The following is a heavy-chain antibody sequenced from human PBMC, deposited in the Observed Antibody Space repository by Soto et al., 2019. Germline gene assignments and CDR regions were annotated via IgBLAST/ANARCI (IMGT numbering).Heavy chain of an antibody. CDR2: IYSGGYT. Sequence: EVQLVESGGGLIQPGGSLRLSCAVSGFTVSNNYMSWVRQAPGKGLEGVSVIYSGGYTAYGDSVKGRFTISRDNSKNTLYLQKNSRGAGDPALYFGATARGGGGYWGQGTLVTVSS. D-gene: IGHD3-10*01. V-gene: IGHV3-53*01. CDR3: ATARGGGGY. CDR1: GFTVSNNY. J-gene: IGHJ4*02.